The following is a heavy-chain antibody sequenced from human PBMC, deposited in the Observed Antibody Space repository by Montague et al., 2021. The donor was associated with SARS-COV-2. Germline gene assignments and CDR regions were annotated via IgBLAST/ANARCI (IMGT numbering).Heavy chain of an antibody. CDR1: GFTVSSNY. V-gene: IGHV3-53*01. CDR2: IYSRGST. D-gene: IGHD5-24*01. CDR3: ARKTDGPAGDY. Sequence: SLRLSCAASGFTVSSNYMSWVRQAPGKGLECVSVIYSRGSTYYADSVKGRFTISRDNSKNTLYLQMNSLSAEDTAVYYCARKTDGPAGDYWGQGTLVTVSS. J-gene: IGHJ4*02.